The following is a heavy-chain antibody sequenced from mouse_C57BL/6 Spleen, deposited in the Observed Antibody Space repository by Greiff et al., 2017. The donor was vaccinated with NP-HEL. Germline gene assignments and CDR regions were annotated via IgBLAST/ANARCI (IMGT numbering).Heavy chain of an antibody. D-gene: IGHD2-2*01. CDR2: INYDGSST. CDR1: GFTFSDYY. J-gene: IGHJ4*01. Sequence: EVKLVESEGGLVQPGSSMKLSCTASGFTFSDYYMAWVRQVPEKGLEWVANINYDGSSTYYLDSLKSRFIISRDNAKNILYLQMSSLKSEDTATYYCARATMVPTGAMDYWGQGTSVTVSS. V-gene: IGHV5-16*01. CDR3: ARATMVPTGAMDY.